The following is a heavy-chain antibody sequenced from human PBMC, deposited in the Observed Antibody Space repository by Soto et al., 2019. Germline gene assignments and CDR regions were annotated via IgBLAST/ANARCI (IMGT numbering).Heavy chain of an antibody. CDR2: IYHSGST. J-gene: IGHJ5*02. V-gene: IGHV4-30-4*01. Sequence: QVQLQESGPGLVKPSQTLSLTCTVSGGSISSGDYYWSWIRQPPGKGLEWIGYIYHSGSTYYNPSRKSRVTISVNTSKNQFSLKLSSVTAADTAVYYCAREHPDGARLDPWGQGTLVTVSS. CDR1: GGSISSGDYY. CDR3: AREHPDGARLDP.